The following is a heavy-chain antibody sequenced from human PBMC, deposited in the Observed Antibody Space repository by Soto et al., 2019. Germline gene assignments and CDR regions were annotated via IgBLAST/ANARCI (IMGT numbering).Heavy chain of an antibody. D-gene: IGHD1-26*01. CDR3: ARDMHAGFTHYFDP. V-gene: IGHV4-4*02. Sequence: SETLSLTCAVSGGSISSSNWWSWVRQPPGKGLEWIGEIYHSGSTNYNPSLKSRVTISVDKSKNQFSLKLSSVTAADTAVYYCARDMHAGFTHYFDPWGQGTLVTVSS. J-gene: IGHJ5*02. CDR2: IYHSGST. CDR1: GGSISSSNW.